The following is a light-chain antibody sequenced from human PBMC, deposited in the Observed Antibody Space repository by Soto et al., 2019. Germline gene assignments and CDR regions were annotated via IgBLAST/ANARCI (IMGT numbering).Light chain of an antibody. Sequence: IQMTQSPSTLSASVGDRVTITCRANQSISSWLAWYQQKPGKAPKLLISAASTLQRGVPSRFSGSGSGTEFTLTITNLQPDDLATYYCQQYKTYPLTFGGGTKLDIK. V-gene: IGKV1-5*01. CDR1: QSISSW. J-gene: IGKJ4*01. CDR2: AAS. CDR3: QQYKTYPLT.